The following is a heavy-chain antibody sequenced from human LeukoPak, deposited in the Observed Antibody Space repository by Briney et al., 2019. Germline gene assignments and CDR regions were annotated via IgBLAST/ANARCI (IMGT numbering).Heavy chain of an antibody. V-gene: IGHV3-23*01. J-gene: IGHJ4*02. D-gene: IGHD2-21*01. CDR2: ISGSGDNTVMSGSGENT. Sequence: GGSLRLSCAASGFTFSTTAMGWVRQAPGKGLEWLSVISGSGDNTVMSGSGENTYYADSVKGQFTISRDNSKNTLYLQMNSLRAEDTALYYCAKNLLSLWLIDNWGQGTLVTVSS. CDR3: AKNLLSLWLIDN. CDR1: GFTFSTTA.